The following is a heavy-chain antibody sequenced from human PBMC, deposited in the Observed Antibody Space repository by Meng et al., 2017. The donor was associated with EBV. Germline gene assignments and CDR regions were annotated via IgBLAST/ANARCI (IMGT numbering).Heavy chain of an antibody. J-gene: IGHJ4*02. CDR2: FLPTLGAP. CDR1: GGPFRNKA. D-gene: IGHD3-10*01. Sequence: GQLVQPAAGVKRPGSSVKVSCKPAGGPFRNKAISWVRQAPGQGLEWLGGFLPTLGAPNYAQKFHGRVSITADESTSTHYMDLSSLRSEDTAVYYCASESGRGYTPDYWGQGTLVTVSS. CDR3: ASESGRGYTPDY. V-gene: IGHV1-69*01.